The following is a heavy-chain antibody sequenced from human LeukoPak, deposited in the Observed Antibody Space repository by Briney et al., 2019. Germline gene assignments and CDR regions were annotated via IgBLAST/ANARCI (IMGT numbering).Heavy chain of an antibody. Sequence: ETLSLTCAVYGGSFSGYYWSWVRQAPGKGLEWVSAISGSGGSTYYADSVKGRFTISRDNSKNTLYLQMNSLRAEDTAVYYCARDWQWLVPSMKFDYWGQGTLVTVSS. J-gene: IGHJ4*02. D-gene: IGHD6-19*01. V-gene: IGHV3-23*01. CDR2: ISGSGGST. CDR1: GGSFSGYY. CDR3: ARDWQWLVPSMKFDY.